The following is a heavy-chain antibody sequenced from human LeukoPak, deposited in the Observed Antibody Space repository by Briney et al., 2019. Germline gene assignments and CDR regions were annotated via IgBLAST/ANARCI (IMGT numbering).Heavy chain of an antibody. CDR1: GFTFSSYW. Sequence: GGSLRLSCAASGFTFSSYWMSWVRQAPGKGLEWVAHIRQDGSEKYYVDSVKGRFTISRDNAKNSLYLQMNSLRAEDTAVYYCARDRIWYYDSSGTKHYYMDVWGKGTTVTVSS. V-gene: IGHV3-7*01. J-gene: IGHJ6*03. D-gene: IGHD3-22*01. CDR2: IRQDGSEK. CDR3: ARDRIWYYDSSGTKHYYMDV.